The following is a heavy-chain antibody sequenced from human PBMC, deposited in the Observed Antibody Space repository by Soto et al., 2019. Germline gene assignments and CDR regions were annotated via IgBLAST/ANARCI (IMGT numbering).Heavy chain of an antibody. V-gene: IGHV3-30-3*01. Sequence: AGGSLRLSCAASGFTFSSYAMHWVRQAPGKGLEWVAVISYDGSNKYYADSVKGRFTISRDNSKNTLYLQMNSLRAEDTAVYYCARGGDPYYYYGMDVWGQGTTVTVSS. CDR1: GFTFSSYA. CDR3: ARGGDPYYYYGMDV. CDR2: ISYDGSNK. J-gene: IGHJ6*02.